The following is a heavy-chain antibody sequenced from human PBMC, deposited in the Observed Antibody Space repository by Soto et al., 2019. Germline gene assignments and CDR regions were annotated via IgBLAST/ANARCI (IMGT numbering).Heavy chain of an antibody. V-gene: IGHV4-31*03. CDR1: GGSISSGGYY. D-gene: IGHD3-3*01. Sequence: SETLSLTCTVSGGSISSGGYYWSWIRQHPGKGLEWIGYIYYSGSTYYNPSLKSRVTISVDTSKNQLSLKLSSVTAADTAVYYCAREAYDLDYYYYMDVWGKGTTVTVSS. CDR2: IYYSGST. CDR3: AREAYDLDYYYYMDV. J-gene: IGHJ6*03.